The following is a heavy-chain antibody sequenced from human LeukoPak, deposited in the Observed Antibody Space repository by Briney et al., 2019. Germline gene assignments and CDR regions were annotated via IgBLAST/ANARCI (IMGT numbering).Heavy chain of an antibody. CDR3: AKLFEYSSSAPFDY. D-gene: IGHD6-6*01. Sequence: GGSLRLSCAASGFTFSSYGMHWVRQAPGKGLEWVAVISYDGSNKYYADSVKGRFTISRDNSKNTLYLQTNSLRAEDTAVYYCAKLFEYSSSAPFDYWGQGTLVTVSS. CDR1: GFTFSSYG. J-gene: IGHJ4*02. CDR2: ISYDGSNK. V-gene: IGHV3-30*18.